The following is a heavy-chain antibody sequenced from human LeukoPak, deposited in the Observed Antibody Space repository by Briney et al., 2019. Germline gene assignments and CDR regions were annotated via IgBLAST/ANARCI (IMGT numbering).Heavy chain of an antibody. D-gene: IGHD2-21*02. CDR2: INHSGST. CDR3: ARVGWRVTAEYFDY. CDR1: GGSFSGYY. Sequence: SETLSLTCAVYGGSFSGYYWSWIRQPPGKGLEWIGEINHSGSTNYNPSLKSRVTISVDTSENQFSLKLSSVAAADTAVYYCARVGWRVTAEYFDYWGQGTLVTVSS. J-gene: IGHJ4*02. V-gene: IGHV4-34*01.